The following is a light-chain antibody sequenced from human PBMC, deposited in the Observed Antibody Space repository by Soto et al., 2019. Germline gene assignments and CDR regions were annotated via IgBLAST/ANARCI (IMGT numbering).Light chain of an antibody. J-gene: IGKJ1*01. V-gene: IGKV3-11*01. CDR1: QNVANY. CDR3: QKRSNWPQK. Sequence: EIVLTHSPSTLSLSPVERATLSFMASQNVANYLDWYQQKPGQAPRLLIYESSNRATGIAARFSGSGSGTDFTLTISSLEPEDFAVYYCQKRSNWPQKFGQGTKVDIK. CDR2: ESS.